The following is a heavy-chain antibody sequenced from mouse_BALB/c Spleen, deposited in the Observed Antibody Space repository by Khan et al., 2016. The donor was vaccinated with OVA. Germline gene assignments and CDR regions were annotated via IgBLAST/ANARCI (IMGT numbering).Heavy chain of an antibody. V-gene: IGHV5-9-3*01. Sequence: EVELVESGGGLVKPGGSLKVSCAVSGFTLSRYAMSWVRQTPEKRLEWVATISSGGTYTYYPDSVKGRFTISRDNAENTLYLQMSSLRSEDTAMYYCAMSDGYYGRGAMDYWGQGTSVTVSS. CDR2: ISSGGTYT. D-gene: IGHD2-3*01. J-gene: IGHJ4*01. CDR3: AMSDGYYGRGAMDY. CDR1: GFTLSRYA.